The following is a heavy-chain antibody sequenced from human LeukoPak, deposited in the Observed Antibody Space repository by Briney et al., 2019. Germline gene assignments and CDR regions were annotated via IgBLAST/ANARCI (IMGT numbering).Heavy chain of an antibody. CDR3: ARGYGDTIDY. CDR1: GGSISSYY. Sequence: SETLSLTCTVSGGSISSYYWSWIRPPPGKGLEWIGYIYYSGSTNYNPSLKSRVTISVDTSKNQFSLKLSSVTAADTAVYYCARGYGDTIDYWGQGTLVTVSS. V-gene: IGHV4-59*01. D-gene: IGHD4-17*01. CDR2: IYYSGST. J-gene: IGHJ4*02.